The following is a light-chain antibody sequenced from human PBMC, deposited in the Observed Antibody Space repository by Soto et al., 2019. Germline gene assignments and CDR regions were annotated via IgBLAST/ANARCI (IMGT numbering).Light chain of an antibody. CDR3: SSYTSSNPLGV. Sequence: QSALTQPASVSGSPGQSITISCTGTISDVGGYDYVSWYQHHPGKAPKLMIYDVSNRPSGVSNRFSGSKSGNMASLTISGLQAEDEADYYCSSYTSSNPLGVFGGGTKLTVL. CDR2: DVS. CDR1: ISDVGGYDY. V-gene: IGLV2-14*03. J-gene: IGLJ2*01.